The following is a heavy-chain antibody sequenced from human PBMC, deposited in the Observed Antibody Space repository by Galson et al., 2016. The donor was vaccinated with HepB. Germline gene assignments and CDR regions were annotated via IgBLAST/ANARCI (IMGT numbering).Heavy chain of an antibody. CDR1: GGSISSYY. CDR2: IFYTGST. J-gene: IGHJ6*04. CDR3: ARKGGYCSGSSCSRDYSYYGMDV. V-gene: IGHV4-59*01. Sequence: SETLSLTCTVSGGSISSYYWSWIRQPPGKALEWIGYIFYTGSTNYNPSLKSRVTISVDTSKNQFSLELTSVTAADTAVYYCARKGGYCSGSSCSRDYSYYGMDVWGKGTTVTVSS. D-gene: IGHD2-2*01.